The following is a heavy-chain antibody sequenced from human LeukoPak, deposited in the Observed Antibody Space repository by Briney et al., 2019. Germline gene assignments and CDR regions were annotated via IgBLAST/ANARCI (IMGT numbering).Heavy chain of an antibody. D-gene: IGHD3-3*01. CDR3: ARVYRTGITIFGVVIPPFDY. CDR1: GYTFTGYY. Sequence: ASVKVSCKASGYTFTGYYMHWVRQAPGQGREWMGWINPNSGGTNYAQKFQGRVTMTRDTSISTAYMELSRLRSDDTAVYYCARVYRTGITIFGVVIPPFDYWGQGTLVTVSS. V-gene: IGHV1-2*02. CDR2: INPNSGGT. J-gene: IGHJ4*02.